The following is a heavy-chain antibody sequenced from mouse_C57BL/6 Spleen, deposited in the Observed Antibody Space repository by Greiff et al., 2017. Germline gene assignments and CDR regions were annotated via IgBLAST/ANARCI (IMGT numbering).Heavy chain of an antibody. D-gene: IGHD2-1*01. CDR3: AAFSTRRPCDY. CDR2: IDPDDGDT. Sequence: DVQLQESGAELVRPGASVKLSCTASGFNIKDYYMHWVKQRPEQGLEWIGWIDPDDGDTEYAQKFQGKATLTVDKSSNTAYLQLSSLTSEDTAVYYSAAFSTRRPCDYGGQGTTLTVSS. V-gene: IGHV14-4*01. CDR1: GFNIKDYY. J-gene: IGHJ2*01.